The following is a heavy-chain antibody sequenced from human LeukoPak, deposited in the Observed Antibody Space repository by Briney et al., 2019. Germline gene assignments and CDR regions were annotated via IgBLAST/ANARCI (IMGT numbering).Heavy chain of an antibody. CDR1: GFTYSSCV. J-gene: IGHJ4*02. D-gene: IGHD2-2*01. Sequence: GGSLRLSCATSGFTYSSCVMAWVRQAPGKGLEWVSSISGSGGSTYYADSVKGRFTISRDNSMNTLYLQMNSLTAEDTAVYYCAKRHCSSTHCYAFDGSRQATLVTVSS. V-gene: IGHV3-23*01. CDR3: AKRHCSSTHCYAFDG. CDR2: ISGSGGST.